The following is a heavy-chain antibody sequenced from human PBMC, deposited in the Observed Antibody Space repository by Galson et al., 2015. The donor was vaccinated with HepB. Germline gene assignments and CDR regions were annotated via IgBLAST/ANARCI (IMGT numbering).Heavy chain of an antibody. CDR2: ISGYIGNT. Sequence: SVKVSCKASGYTFTSFGVTWVRQAPGQGLEWMGWISGYIGNTKYAQKFQGRVTMTTDTSTNTAFMELRSLRSDDTAVYFCARDRTTFYYDSDAYFPDAFDIWGQGTMVTVSS. J-gene: IGHJ3*02. D-gene: IGHD3-22*01. CDR3: ARDRTTFYYDSDAYFPDAFDI. V-gene: IGHV1-18*04. CDR1: GYTFTSFG.